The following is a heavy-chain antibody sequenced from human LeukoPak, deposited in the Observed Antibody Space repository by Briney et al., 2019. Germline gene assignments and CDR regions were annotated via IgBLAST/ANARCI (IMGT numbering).Heavy chain of an antibody. V-gene: IGHV1-18*01. CDR1: GYTLITFG. Sequence: ASVKVSCKASGYTLITFGISWVRQAPGEGLEWMGWISVYIGNTNYAQTLQGTLTMTTDTSTSTAYMELRSLRSHDTAVYYCAREGVVRGVDYYYYGMDVWGPGTNVTVSS. CDR2: ISVYIGNT. D-gene: IGHD3-10*01. CDR3: AREGVVRGVDYYYYGMDV. J-gene: IGHJ6*02.